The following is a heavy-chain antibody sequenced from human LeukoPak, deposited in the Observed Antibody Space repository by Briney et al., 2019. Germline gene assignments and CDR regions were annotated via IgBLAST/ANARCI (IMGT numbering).Heavy chain of an antibody. CDR1: EFIISTYA. V-gene: IGHV3-30-3*01. CDR3: GRVQLGSGICGGECYRPIGLDY. CDR2: ISYNGGNN. J-gene: IGHJ4*02. D-gene: IGHD2-21*01. Sequence: GGSLRLSCAASEFIISTYAMHWVRQAPGKGLEWVASISYNGGNNYYADSVKGRFTISRDNSKNTLYLQMNSLRVEDTAVYYCGRVQLGSGICGGECYRPIGLDYWGQGTQVTVSS.